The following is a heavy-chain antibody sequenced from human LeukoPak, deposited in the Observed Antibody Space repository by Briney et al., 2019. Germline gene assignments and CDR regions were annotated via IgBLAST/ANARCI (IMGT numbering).Heavy chain of an antibody. CDR1: GGSISAYY. J-gene: IGHJ4*02. Sequence: SSETLPLTCTVSGGSISAYYWSWIRQPPGKGLEWIGYISYSGSTKYNPSLKSRVTISVDTSKNQFSLKLSSVTAADTAVYYCARYGMATIQFFDYWGQGTLFAVSS. V-gene: IGHV4-59*01. CDR2: ISYSGST. CDR3: ARYGMATIQFFDY. D-gene: IGHD5-24*01.